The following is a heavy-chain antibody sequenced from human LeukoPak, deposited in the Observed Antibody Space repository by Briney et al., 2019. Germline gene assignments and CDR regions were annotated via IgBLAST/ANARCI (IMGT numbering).Heavy chain of an antibody. CDR3: ARLEYSSSGVIPFDY. D-gene: IGHD6-6*01. J-gene: IGHJ4*02. Sequence: SETLSLTCTVSGDSISSYYWSWIRQPPGKGPEWIGYIYYSGSTHYNPSLRSRVTISVDTSKNQFSLKLSSVTAADTAVYYCARLEYSSSGVIPFDYWGQGTLVTVSS. CDR1: GDSISSYY. CDR2: IYYSGST. V-gene: IGHV4-59*12.